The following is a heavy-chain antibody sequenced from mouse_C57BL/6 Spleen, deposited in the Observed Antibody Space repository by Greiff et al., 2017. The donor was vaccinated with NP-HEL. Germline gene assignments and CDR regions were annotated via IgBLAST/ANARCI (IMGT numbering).Heavy chain of an antibody. CDR1: GYTFTDYE. CDR3: TSYDFRRGYFDY. CDR2: IDPETGGT. D-gene: IGHD2-4*01. Sequence: QVQLQQSGAELVRPGASVTLSCKASGYTFTDYEMHWVKQTPVHGLEWIGAIDPETGGTAYNQKFKGKAILTADKSSSTAYMELRSLTSEDSAVYYCTSYDFRRGYFDYWGQGTTLTVSS. J-gene: IGHJ2*01. V-gene: IGHV1-15*01.